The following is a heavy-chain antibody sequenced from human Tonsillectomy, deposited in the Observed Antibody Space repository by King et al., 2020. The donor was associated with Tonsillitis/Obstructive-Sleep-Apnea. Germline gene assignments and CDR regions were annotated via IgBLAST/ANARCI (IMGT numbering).Heavy chain of an antibody. CDR3: ARPRFLELVGAFDI. CDR2: INHSGST. D-gene: IGHD3-3*01. J-gene: IGHJ3*02. CDR1: VGSFSGYY. V-gene: IGHV4-34*01. Sequence: VQLQQWGAGLLKPSETLSLTCAVYVGSFSGYYWSWIRQPPGKGLEWIGEINHSGSTNYNPSLKSRVTISVDTSKNQFSLKLRSVTSADTAVYYCARPRFLELVGAFDIWGQGTMVTVSS.